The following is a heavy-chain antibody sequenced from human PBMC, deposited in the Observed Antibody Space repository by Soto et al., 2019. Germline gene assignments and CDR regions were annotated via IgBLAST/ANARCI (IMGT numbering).Heavy chain of an antibody. CDR1: GYSFTSYW. D-gene: IGHD2-2*01. CDR3: ARHVPKAPVKH. V-gene: IGHV5-10-1*01. J-gene: IGHJ4*02. CDR2: IGPSDSYT. Sequence: GESLKISFKGSGYSFTSYWISWVRQMPGKGLEWMGRIGPSDSYTNYSPSFQGHVTISADKSISTAYLQWSSLKASDTAMYYCARHVPKAPVKHWGQGTLVTVSS.